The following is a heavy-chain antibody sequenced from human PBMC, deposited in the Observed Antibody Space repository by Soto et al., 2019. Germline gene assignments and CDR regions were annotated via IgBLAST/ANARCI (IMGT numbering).Heavy chain of an antibody. Sequence: SVKVSCKASGGTFSSYAISWVRQAPGQGLEWMGGIIPIFGTANYAQKFQGRVTITADESTSTAYMELSSLRSEDTAVYYCARGSGFWSGYYYSRFDYWGQGXLVTVYS. V-gene: IGHV1-69*13. D-gene: IGHD3-3*01. CDR1: GGTFSSYA. J-gene: IGHJ4*02. CDR3: ARGSGFWSGYYYSRFDY. CDR2: IIPIFGTA.